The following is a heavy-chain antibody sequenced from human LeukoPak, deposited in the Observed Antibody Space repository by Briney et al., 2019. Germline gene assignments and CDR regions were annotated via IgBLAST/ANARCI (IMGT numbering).Heavy chain of an antibody. D-gene: IGHD5-12*01. CDR1: GFIFSSYW. CDR3: ARDRGSTGYDLYDY. CDR2: IKYDEREK. V-gene: IGHV3-7*01. Sequence: GGSLRLFCAASGFIFSSYWMACVRQTPGKGLEWVANIKYDEREKYYVDSVKGRFPISRDRAEISVYLHVKSVSPEDMAVYYCARDRGSTGYDLYDYWGQRTLGTVSS. J-gene: IGHJ4*01.